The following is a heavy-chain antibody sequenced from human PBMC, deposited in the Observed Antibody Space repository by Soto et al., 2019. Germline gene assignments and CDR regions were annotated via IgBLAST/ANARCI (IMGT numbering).Heavy chain of an antibody. D-gene: IGHD3-10*01. V-gene: IGHV1-69*04. J-gene: IGHJ4*02. Sequence: QVQLVQSGAEVKRPGSSVKVSCKASGDTFNFYSINLVRQAPGLGLEWMGRVNPILSMSNYAQRFQGRVTMTADKSTSTACMGLSGLRSEDTAIYYCATSYGSGYRAFDFWGQGALVTVSS. CDR3: ATSYGSGYRAFDF. CDR2: VNPILSMS. CDR1: GDTFNFYS.